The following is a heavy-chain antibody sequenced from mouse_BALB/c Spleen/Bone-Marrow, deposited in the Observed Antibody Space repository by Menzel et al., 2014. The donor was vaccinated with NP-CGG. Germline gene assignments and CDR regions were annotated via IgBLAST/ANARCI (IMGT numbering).Heavy chain of an antibody. D-gene: IGHD2-4*01. Sequence: LQLQQSGVELVKPGASVKLSCTASGFNIKDTYMHWVKQRPEQGLEWIGRIDPANGNTKYDPKFQGKATITADTSSNTAYLQLSSLTSEDTALYYCARWGITTGFAYWSQGTLVTVSA. CDR3: ARWGITTGFAY. CDR2: IDPANGNT. J-gene: IGHJ3*01. V-gene: IGHV14-3*02. CDR1: GFNIKDTY.